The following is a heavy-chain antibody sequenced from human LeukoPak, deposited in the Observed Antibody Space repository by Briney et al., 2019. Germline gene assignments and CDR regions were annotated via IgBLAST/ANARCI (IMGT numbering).Heavy chain of an antibody. CDR2: VHHTGST. CDR3: ARDWGFGDSEDWFDP. CDR1: GYSISSGYY. D-gene: IGHD3-10*01. Sequence: SETLSLTCTVSGYSISSGYYWGWIRQPPGKGLEWIGSVHHTGSTYYNPSLRSRVSISVDKSTNHISLEVTSVTAADTAVYYCARDWGFGDSEDWFDPWGQGTLVTVSS. V-gene: IGHV4-38-2*02. J-gene: IGHJ5*02.